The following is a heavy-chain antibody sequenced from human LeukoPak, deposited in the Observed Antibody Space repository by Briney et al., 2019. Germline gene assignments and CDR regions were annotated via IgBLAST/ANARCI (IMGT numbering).Heavy chain of an antibody. CDR2: MDPNSGNT. CDR3: ARVRNYYDSSGLDY. J-gene: IGHJ4*02. Sequence: ASVKVSCKASGYTFTSYDINWVRQATGQGLEWMGWMDPNSGNTGYAQKFQGRVTMTRNTSISTAYMELSSLRSEDTAVHYCARVRNYYDSSGLDYWGQGTLVTVSS. D-gene: IGHD3-22*01. CDR1: GYTFTSYD. V-gene: IGHV1-8*01.